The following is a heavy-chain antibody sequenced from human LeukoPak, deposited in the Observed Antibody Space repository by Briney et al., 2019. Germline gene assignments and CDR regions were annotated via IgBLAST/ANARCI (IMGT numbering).Heavy chain of an antibody. Sequence: ASGKVSCKASGYTFTGYYMHWVRQAPGQGLGWLGWINPNSGGTNYAQKFQGRVTMTRDTSISTAYMELSRLRSDDTAVYYGARDMFRGVMPFDYGGQGTLVTVSS. CDR3: ARDMFRGVMPFDY. J-gene: IGHJ4*02. D-gene: IGHD3-10*01. CDR2: INPNSGGT. V-gene: IGHV1-2*02. CDR1: GYTFTGYY.